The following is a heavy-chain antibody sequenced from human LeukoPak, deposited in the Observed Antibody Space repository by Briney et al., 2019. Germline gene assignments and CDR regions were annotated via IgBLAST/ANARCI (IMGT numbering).Heavy chain of an antibody. V-gene: IGHV4-34*01. J-gene: IGHJ4*02. CDR2: INHSGST. D-gene: IGHD1-14*01. CDR1: GGSFSGYY. Sequence: SETLSLTCAVYGGSFSGYYWSWIRQPPGKGLEWVGEINHSGSTNYNPSLKSRVTISVDTSKNQFSLKLSSVTAADTAVYYCARLGRWNHPADYWGQGTLVTVSS. CDR3: ARLGRWNHPADY.